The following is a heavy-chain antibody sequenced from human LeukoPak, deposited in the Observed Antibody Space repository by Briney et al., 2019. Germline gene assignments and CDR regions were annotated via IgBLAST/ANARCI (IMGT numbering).Heavy chain of an antibody. J-gene: IGHJ6*03. CDR1: GGSISSSNW. CDR3: ARPRKHDYYDMDV. CDR2: INPSGTT. V-gene: IGHV4-4*02. Sequence: SETLSLTCAVSGGSISSSNWWSWVRPPPGKGLEWIGEINPSGTTNYNPSLKGRVTISLDTSKNHFSLNLSSVTAADTAVYYCARPRKHDYYDMDVWGKGTTVTVSS.